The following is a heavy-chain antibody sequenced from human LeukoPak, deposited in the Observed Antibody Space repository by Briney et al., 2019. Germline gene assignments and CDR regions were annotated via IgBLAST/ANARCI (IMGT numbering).Heavy chain of an antibody. J-gene: IGHJ6*02. V-gene: IGHV1-69*13. CDR3: ARSSIAVAGDWSDYYSYSGMNV. CDR2: IIPIFGTA. D-gene: IGHD6-19*01. CDR1: GGTFSSYA. Sequence: GASVKVSCKASGGTFSSYAISWVRQAPGQGLEWMGGIIPIFGTANYAQKFQGRVTITADESTSTAYMELSSLRSEDTAVYYCARSSIAVAGDWSDYYSYSGMNVWGQGTTVTVS.